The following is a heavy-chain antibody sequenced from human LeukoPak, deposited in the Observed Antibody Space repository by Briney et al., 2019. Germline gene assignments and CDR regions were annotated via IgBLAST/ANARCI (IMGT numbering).Heavy chain of an antibody. V-gene: IGHV3-11*04. D-gene: IGHD1-26*01. CDR2: ITNSGRST. J-gene: IGHJ4*02. Sequence: PGGSLRLSCEASGFSFSNYFMSWIRQAPGKGLEWVSYITNSGRSTNYADAVKGRFTISRDNAKKSIYLEMTDLGAEDTGVYYCAREASGNYHVFDSWGQGTLVTVSS. CDR3: AREASGNYHVFDS. CDR1: GFSFSNYF.